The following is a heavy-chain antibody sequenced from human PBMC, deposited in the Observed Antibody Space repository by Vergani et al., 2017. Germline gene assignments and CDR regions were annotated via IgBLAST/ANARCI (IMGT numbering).Heavy chain of an antibody. V-gene: IGHV1-69*02. Sequence: QVHLEQSGTEVKKPGSSVKVSCKVSGDIFNNYTVTWVRQAPGQGLECMGRIIPIIRLATSAQKFQDRVKITGDTSTNTVYMEMNNLRSEDTAVYYCARVSPGDNCEWEPFDYWGQGTLVTVSS. J-gene: IGHJ4*02. CDR2: IIPIIRLA. CDR1: GDIFNNYT. D-gene: IGHD1-20*01. CDR3: ARVSPGDNCEWEPFDY.